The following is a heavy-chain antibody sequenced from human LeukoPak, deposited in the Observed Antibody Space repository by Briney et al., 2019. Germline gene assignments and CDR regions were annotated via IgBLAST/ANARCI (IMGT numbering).Heavy chain of an antibody. Sequence: SETLSLTCAVYGGSFSGYYWSWIRQPPGKGLEWIGEINHSGSTNYSPSLKSRVTISVDTSKNQFSLKLSSVTAADTAVYCCARGPYGDGTYYFDYWGQGTLVTVSS. CDR2: INHSGST. D-gene: IGHD4-17*01. CDR3: ARGPYGDGTYYFDY. CDR1: GGSFSGYY. J-gene: IGHJ4*02. V-gene: IGHV4-34*01.